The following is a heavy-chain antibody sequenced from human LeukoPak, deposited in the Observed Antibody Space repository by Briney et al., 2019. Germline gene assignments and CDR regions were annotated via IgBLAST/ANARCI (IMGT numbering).Heavy chain of an antibody. Sequence: SETLSLTCAVSGGSISSSNWWTWVRQPPGKGLEWIGEIYHSGSTNYNPSLKSRVTISVDKSKNQFSLKLSSVTAADTAVYYCARKILQLWSSFDYWGQGTLVTVSS. D-gene: IGHD5-18*01. CDR1: GGSISSSNW. CDR3: ARKILQLWSSFDY. CDR2: IYHSGST. J-gene: IGHJ4*02. V-gene: IGHV4-4*02.